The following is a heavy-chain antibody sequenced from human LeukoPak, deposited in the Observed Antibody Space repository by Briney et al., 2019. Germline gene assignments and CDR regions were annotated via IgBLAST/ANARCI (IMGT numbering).Heavy chain of an antibody. CDR3: ARDDVAVTGALDF. Sequence: AGGSLRLSCAASGYTFSSYGMHWVRQAPGKGLEWVAVIWYHGSDKYYADSVKGRFTIYRDNSKNTLYLQMNSLRGEDTAVYYCARDDVAVTGALDFWGQGTLVTVSS. D-gene: IGHD6-19*01. J-gene: IGHJ4*02. CDR2: IWYHGSDK. V-gene: IGHV3-33*01. CDR1: GYTFSSYG.